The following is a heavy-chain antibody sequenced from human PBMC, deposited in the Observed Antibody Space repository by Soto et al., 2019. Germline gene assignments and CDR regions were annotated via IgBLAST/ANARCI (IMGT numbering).Heavy chain of an antibody. V-gene: IGHV1-58*01. D-gene: IGHD2-2*01. J-gene: IGHJ6*02. Sequence: QMQLVQSGPEVKKPGTSVKVSCKASGFTFTSSAVQWVRQARGQRLEWIGWIVVGSGNTNYAQKFQERGVITRDMSTSTDYMELSSLRSEDTAVYYCAAGDCISTSCYPDYSYGMDVWGQGTTVTVSS. CDR1: GFTFTSSA. CDR2: IVVGSGNT. CDR3: AAGDCISTSCYPDYSYGMDV.